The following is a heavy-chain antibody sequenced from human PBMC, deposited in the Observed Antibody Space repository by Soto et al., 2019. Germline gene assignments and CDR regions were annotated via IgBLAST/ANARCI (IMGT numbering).Heavy chain of an antibody. CDR1: GFSLSTRGVG. Sequence: QITLKESGPTLVKPTQTLTLTCSFSGFSLSTRGVGVGWIRQPPGKALEWLALMFWDDDKWYSPSLRSRLTITEDNSKNQVVLTITNMDPVDTTTYYCAHRSRGYAYYFDQWGQGTLVTVSS. CDR3: AHRSRGYAYYFDQ. J-gene: IGHJ4*02. CDR2: MFWDDDK. V-gene: IGHV2-5*02. D-gene: IGHD5-12*01.